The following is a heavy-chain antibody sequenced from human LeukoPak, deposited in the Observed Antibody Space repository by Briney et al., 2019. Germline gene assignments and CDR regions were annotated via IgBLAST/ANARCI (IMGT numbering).Heavy chain of an antibody. CDR1: GFTFSSYE. CDR3: ARCSIARNGDPYYFDY. CDR2: ISSSGSTI. V-gene: IGHV3-48*03. J-gene: IGHJ4*02. D-gene: IGHD4-17*01. Sequence: PGGSLRLSCAASGFTFSSYEMNWVRQAPGKGLEWVSYISSSGSTIYYADSVKGRFPISRDNAKNSLYLQMNSLRAEDTAVYYCARCSIARNGDPYYFDYWGQGTLVTVSS.